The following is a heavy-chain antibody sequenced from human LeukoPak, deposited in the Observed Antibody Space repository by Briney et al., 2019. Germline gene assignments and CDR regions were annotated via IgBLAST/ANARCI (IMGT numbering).Heavy chain of an antibody. Sequence: SETLSLTCSVSGGSISSSLYYWAWIRQTPGKGLEWIGGIYHTGSTYYNPSLKSRVTISVDTAKNQLSVKLSPATTADTAVFYCARHNSGSYYWGGFEIWGQGTTVTVSS. CDR2: IYHTGST. J-gene: IGHJ3*02. D-gene: IGHD1-26*01. CDR3: ARHNSGSYYWGGFEI. V-gene: IGHV4-39*01. CDR1: GGSISSSLYY.